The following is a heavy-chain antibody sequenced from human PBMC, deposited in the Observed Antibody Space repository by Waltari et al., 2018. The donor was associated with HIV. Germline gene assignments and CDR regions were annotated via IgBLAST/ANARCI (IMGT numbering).Heavy chain of an antibody. Sequence: QLQLQESGPGLVKPSETLSLTCTVSGGSISSSSYYWGWIRQPPGKGLEWIGSIYYSGSTYYNPSLKSRVTISVDTSKNQFSLKLSSVTAADTAVYYCATYSSSSRIWYFDLWGRGTLVTVSS. CDR1: GGSISSSSYY. J-gene: IGHJ2*01. CDR3: ATYSSSSRIWYFDL. CDR2: IYYSGST. V-gene: IGHV4-39*01. D-gene: IGHD6-6*01.